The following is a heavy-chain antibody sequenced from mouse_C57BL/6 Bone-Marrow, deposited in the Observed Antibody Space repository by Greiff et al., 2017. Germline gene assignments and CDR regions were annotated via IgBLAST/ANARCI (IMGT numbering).Heavy chain of an antibody. J-gene: IGHJ2*01. Sequence: QVQLQQSGAELVRPGASVTLSCKASGYTFTDYEMHWVKQTPVHGLEWIGAIDPETGGTAYNQKFKGKAILTADKSSSTAYMELRSLTSEDSAVDYCTRSTGTDFDYWGQGTTLTVSS. CDR2: IDPETGGT. CDR3: TRSTGTDFDY. V-gene: IGHV1-15*01. CDR1: GYTFTDYE. D-gene: IGHD4-1*01.